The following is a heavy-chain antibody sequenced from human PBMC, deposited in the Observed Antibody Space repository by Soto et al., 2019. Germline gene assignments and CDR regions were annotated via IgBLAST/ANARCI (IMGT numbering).Heavy chain of an antibody. D-gene: IGHD4-17*01. CDR2: INAGNGNT. CDR3: ARGGVIYGDPYYFDY. Sequence: QVQLVQSGAEEKKPGASVKVSCKASGYTFTSYAMHWVRQAPGQRLEWMGWINAGNGNTKYSQKFQGRVTMPRDTSASPAYMELSSLRSEDTAVYYCARGGVIYGDPYYFDYWGQGTLVTVSS. V-gene: IGHV1-3*05. CDR1: GYTFTSYA. J-gene: IGHJ4*02.